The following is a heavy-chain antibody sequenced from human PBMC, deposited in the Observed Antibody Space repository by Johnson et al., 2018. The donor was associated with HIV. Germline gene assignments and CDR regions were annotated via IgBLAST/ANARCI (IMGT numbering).Heavy chain of an antibody. CDR2: ISYDGSNK. Sequence: QVQLVESGGGVVQPGRSLRLSCAASAFTLTNYAIHWVRQAPGKGLEWVAVISYDGSNKYYAASVKGRFTISRDNSKNTLYLQMNSLRAEDTAVYYCARVQWLILDAFDIWGQGTMVTVSS. CDR3: ARVQWLILDAFDI. CDR1: AFTLTNYA. V-gene: IGHV3-30-3*01. J-gene: IGHJ3*02. D-gene: IGHD6-19*01.